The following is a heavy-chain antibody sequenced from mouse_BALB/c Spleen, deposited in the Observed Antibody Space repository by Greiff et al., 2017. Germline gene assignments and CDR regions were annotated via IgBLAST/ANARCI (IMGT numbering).Heavy chain of an antibody. CDR2: INPSTGYT. V-gene: IGHV1-7*01. CDR3: ARGVYGPY. D-gene: IGHD1-1*02. J-gene: IGHJ2*01. CDR1: GYTFTSYW. Sequence: VQLQQSGAELAKPGASVKMSCKASGYTFTSYWMHWVKQRPGQGLEWIGYINPSTGYTEYNQKFKDKATLTADKSSSTAYMQLSSLTSEDSAVYYCARGVYGPYWGQGTTLTVSS.